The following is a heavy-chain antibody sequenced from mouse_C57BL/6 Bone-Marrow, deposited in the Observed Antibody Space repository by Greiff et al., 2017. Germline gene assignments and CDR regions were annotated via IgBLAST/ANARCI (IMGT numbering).Heavy chain of an antibody. CDR3: ARSSYYYSYYFDY. J-gene: IGHJ2*01. V-gene: IGHV2-9-1*01. CDR1: GFSLTSYA. Sequence: VKLVESGPGLVAPSQSLSITCTVSGFSLTSYAISWVRQPPGKGLEWLGVLWTGGGTNYNSSLKSRLSISKDNSKSQVFLKMNSLQTDDTARYYCARSSYYYSYYFDYWGQGTTLTVSS. CDR2: LWTGGGT. D-gene: IGHD1-1*01.